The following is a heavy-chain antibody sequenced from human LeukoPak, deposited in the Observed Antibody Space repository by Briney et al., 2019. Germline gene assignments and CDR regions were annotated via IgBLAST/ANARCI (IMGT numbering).Heavy chain of an antibody. CDR3: ARDTISNFWSGDLNDAFDI. Sequence: PSETLSLTCPVSGGSVSSDRYYWSWLRQPPGKGLEWIRYIYYSGSTNYNPSLKSRVTISVDTSKNQFSLKLSSVTAAHTAAYYCARDTISNFWSGDLNDAFDIWGQGTMVTVSS. J-gene: IGHJ3*02. V-gene: IGHV4-61*01. D-gene: IGHD3-3*01. CDR1: GGSVSSDRYY. CDR2: IYYSGST.